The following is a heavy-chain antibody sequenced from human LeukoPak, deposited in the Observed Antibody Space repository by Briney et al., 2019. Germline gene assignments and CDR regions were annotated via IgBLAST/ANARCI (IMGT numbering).Heavy chain of an antibody. J-gene: IGHJ4*02. Sequence: GGSLRLSCAAYGFPFRTHAMHWVRQAPRKGLEWVAFISFDGNTKYYSDSVRGRFPISRDNSKNTVYLQMNSLRPEDTAVYYCARDMSEKYTADYWGQGTLVTVSS. CDR1: GFPFRTHA. V-gene: IGHV3-30*01. CDR2: ISFDGNTK. CDR3: ARDMSEKYTADY. D-gene: IGHD1-1*01.